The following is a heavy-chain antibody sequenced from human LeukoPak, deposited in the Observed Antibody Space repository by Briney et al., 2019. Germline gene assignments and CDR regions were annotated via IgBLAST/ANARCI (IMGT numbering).Heavy chain of an antibody. D-gene: IGHD1-26*01. CDR2: ISAYNGNT. V-gene: IGHV1-18*01. J-gene: IGHJ4*02. CDR3: ARRLGDSGSYYGGNFDY. Sequence: GASVKVSCKASGYTFTSYGISWVRQAPGQGLEWMGWISAYNGNTNYAQKLQGRVTMTTDTSTSTAYMGLRSLRSDDTAVYYCARRLGDSGSYYGGNFDYWGQGTLVTVSS. CDR1: GYTFTSYG.